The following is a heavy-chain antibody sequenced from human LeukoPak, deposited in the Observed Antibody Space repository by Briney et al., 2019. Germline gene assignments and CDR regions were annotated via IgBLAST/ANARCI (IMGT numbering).Heavy chain of an antibody. J-gene: IGHJ6*03. V-gene: IGHV4-59*01. Sequence: SETLSLTCTVSGGSISSYYWSWTRQPPGKGLEWIGYIYYSGSTNYNPSLKSRVTISVDTSKNQFSLKLSSVTAADTAVYYCARGIGTIFYYYMDVWGKGTTVTVSS. D-gene: IGHD4/OR15-4a*01. CDR2: IYYSGST. CDR3: ARGIGTIFYYYMDV. CDR1: GGSISSYY.